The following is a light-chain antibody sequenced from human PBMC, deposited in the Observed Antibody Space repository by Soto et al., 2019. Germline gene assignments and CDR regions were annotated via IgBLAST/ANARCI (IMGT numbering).Light chain of an antibody. Sequence: DIQMTQSPSSLSASVGDRVTITCRASQNIGTSLNWYQQKPGKAPTALIYKASTTQGGVPSRFSGSGSGTDFTLTISSLQPEDSATYYCQQSYSSLVYTFGPGTRLEIK. CDR1: QNIGTS. CDR3: QQSYSSLVYT. V-gene: IGKV1-39*01. CDR2: KAS. J-gene: IGKJ5*01.